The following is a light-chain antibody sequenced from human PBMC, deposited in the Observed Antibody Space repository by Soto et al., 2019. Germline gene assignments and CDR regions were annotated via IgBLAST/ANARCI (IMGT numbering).Light chain of an antibody. V-gene: IGLV1-44*01. Sequence: QSVLTQPPSASGTPGQRVTISCSGSSSNIGSNIVNWYQQFPGTAPKLLIYTNNQRPSGVPDRFSGSNSGTSASLAISGRQSEDEADYYCAAWDDSLSGVVFGGGTKLTVL. CDR2: TNN. J-gene: IGLJ2*01. CDR1: SSNIGSNI. CDR3: AAWDDSLSGVV.